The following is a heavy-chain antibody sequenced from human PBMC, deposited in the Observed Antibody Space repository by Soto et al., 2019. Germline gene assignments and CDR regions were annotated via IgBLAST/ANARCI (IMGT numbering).Heavy chain of an antibody. CDR2: IYPGDSDT. J-gene: IGHJ4*02. CDR3: ATGGYCSSTSCYNFFDY. Sequence: GESLKISCKGSGYSFTTYWIGWVRQMPGKGLEWMGIIYPGDSDTRYGPSFQGQVTISADKPISTAYLQWSSLKASDTAMYYCATGGYCSSTSCYNFFDYWGQGTLVTVSS. V-gene: IGHV5-51*01. D-gene: IGHD2-2*02. CDR1: GYSFTTYW.